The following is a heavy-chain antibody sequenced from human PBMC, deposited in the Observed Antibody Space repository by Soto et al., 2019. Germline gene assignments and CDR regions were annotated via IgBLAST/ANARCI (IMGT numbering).Heavy chain of an antibody. CDR2: IYHSGTT. D-gene: IGHD3-10*01. Sequence: QVQLQESGPGLVKPSGTLSLTCAVSGGSISSSNWWSWVRQPPGKGLEWIGEIYHSGTTNYNPSLKGRITISVEQSKNPFSLKLSSVTAADTAVVFCARGTMLRAVGFDIWGQGTLVTVSS. J-gene: IGHJ3*02. CDR1: GGSISSSNW. V-gene: IGHV4-4*02. CDR3: ARGTMLRAVGFDI.